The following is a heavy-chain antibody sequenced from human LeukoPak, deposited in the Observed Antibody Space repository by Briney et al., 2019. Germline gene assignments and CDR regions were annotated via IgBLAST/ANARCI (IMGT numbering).Heavy chain of an antibody. CDR3: ARLQGDYYYDSSGLFYFDY. V-gene: IGHV4-31*03. Sequence: SETLSLTCTVSGGSISTGGYYWSWIRQHPGKGLEWIGNIYYSGSTYYSPSLKGRVTMSVDTSKNQFSLTLISVTAADTAVYYCARLQGDYYYDSSGLFYFDYWGQGTLVTVSS. J-gene: IGHJ4*02. CDR1: GGSISTGGYY. D-gene: IGHD3-22*01. CDR2: IYYSGST.